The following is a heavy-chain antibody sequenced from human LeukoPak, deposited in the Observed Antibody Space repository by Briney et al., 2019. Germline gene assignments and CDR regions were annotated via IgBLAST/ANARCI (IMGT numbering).Heavy chain of an antibody. CDR3: ARGYYHDSNGYFWFDP. J-gene: IGHJ5*02. CDR2: IYNSGSP. V-gene: IGHV4-31*03. Sequence: SETLSLTCTVSGGSISGGGYYGSWIRQYPGKGLEWFGYIYNSGSPYYNPSLKRRVTMSAAASKNQFSLKLYSVTAADTAVYYCARGYYHDSNGYFWFDPWGRGTLVTVSS. D-gene: IGHD3-22*01. CDR1: GGSISGGGYY.